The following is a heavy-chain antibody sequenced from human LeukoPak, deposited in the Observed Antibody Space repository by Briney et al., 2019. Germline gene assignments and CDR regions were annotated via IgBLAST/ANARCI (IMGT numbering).Heavy chain of an antibody. V-gene: IGHV3-66*01. CDR3: TTAQLHSGIWYGRDF. D-gene: IGHD6-13*01. J-gene: IGHJ4*02. CDR2: FYGGSAT. CDR1: GFTFSSYA. Sequence: HPGGSLRLSCAASGFTFSSYAMSWVRQAPGKGLECVSVFYGGSATYYADSVEGRFIISSDNSKNMVYLQMNSLRAEDTAMYYCTTAQLHSGIWYGRDFWGQGTLVTVSS.